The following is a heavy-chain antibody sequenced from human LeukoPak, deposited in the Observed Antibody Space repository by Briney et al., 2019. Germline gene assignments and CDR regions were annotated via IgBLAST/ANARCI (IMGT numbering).Heavy chain of an antibody. CDR3: ARDSGPLGYCSSTSCYIDP. CDR1: GYTFTSYG. D-gene: IGHD2-2*01. CDR2: ISAYNGNT. J-gene: IGHJ5*02. V-gene: IGHV1-18*01. Sequence: ASVKVSCKASGYTFTSYGTSWVRQAPGQGLEWMGWISAYNGNTNYAQKLQGRVTMTTDTSTSTAYMELRSLRSDDTAVYYCARDSGPLGYCSSTSCYIDPWGQGTLVTVSS.